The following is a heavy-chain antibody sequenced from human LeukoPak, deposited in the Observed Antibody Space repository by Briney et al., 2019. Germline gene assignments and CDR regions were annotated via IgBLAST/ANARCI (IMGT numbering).Heavy chain of an antibody. D-gene: IGHD5-12*01. CDR3: ARDTYSGYDFGGY. V-gene: IGHV1-2*02. Sequence: RASVKVSCKASGYTFTGYFMHWVRQAPGQGLEWMGWINPNSGGTNYAQKFQGRVTMTRDTSISTAYMELSRLRSDDTAVYYCARDTYSGYDFGGYWGQGTLVTVSS. CDR1: GYTFTGYF. J-gene: IGHJ4*02. CDR2: INPNSGGT.